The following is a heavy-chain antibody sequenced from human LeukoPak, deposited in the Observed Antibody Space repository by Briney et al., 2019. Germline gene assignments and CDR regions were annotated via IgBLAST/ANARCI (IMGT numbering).Heavy chain of an antibody. CDR3: ARPKSRYCSSTSCSIDY. CDR1: GGSISSSSYY. J-gene: IGHJ4*02. V-gene: IGHV4-39*07. Sequence: SETLSLTCTVSGGSISSSSYYWGWIRQPPGKGLEWIGIIYYSGSTYYNPSLESRVTISVDTSKNQFSLKLSSVTAADTVVYYCARPKSRYCSSTSCSIDYWGQGTLVTVSS. CDR2: IYYSGST. D-gene: IGHD2-2*01.